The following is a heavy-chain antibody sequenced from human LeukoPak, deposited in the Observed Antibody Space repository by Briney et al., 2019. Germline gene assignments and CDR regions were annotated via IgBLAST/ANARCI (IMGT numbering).Heavy chain of an antibody. V-gene: IGHV4-59*01. CDR3: ARANYYDSSGFDY. CDR2: IYYSGST. D-gene: IGHD3-22*01. J-gene: IGHJ4*02. Sequence: PSETLSLTCTVSSGSISSYYWSWIRQPPGKGLEWIGYIYYSGSTNYNPSLKSRVTISVDTSKNQFSLKLSSVTAADTAVYYCARANYYDSSGFDYWGQGTLVTVSS. CDR1: SGSISSYY.